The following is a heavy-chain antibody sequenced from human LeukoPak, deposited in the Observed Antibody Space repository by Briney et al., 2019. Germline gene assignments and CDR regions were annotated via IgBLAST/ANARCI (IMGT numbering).Heavy chain of an antibody. CDR1: GFNVSSYS. J-gene: IGHJ4*02. CDR2: ISSSSSTI. Sequence: GGSLRLSCAASGFNVSSYSMNWVRQAPGKGLEWVSYISSSSSTIYYADSVKGRFTISRDNAKNSLYLQMNSLRAEDTAVYYCARDYGSSWYIFFDYWGQGTLVTVSS. CDR3: ARDYGSSWYIFFDY. D-gene: IGHD6-13*01. V-gene: IGHV3-48*04.